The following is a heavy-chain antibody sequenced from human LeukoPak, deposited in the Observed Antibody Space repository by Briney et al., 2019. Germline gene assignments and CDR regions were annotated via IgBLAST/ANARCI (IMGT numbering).Heavy chain of an antibody. V-gene: IGHV3-23*01. CDR3: AKAAGDYVFDY. CDR1: GFTFSSYP. D-gene: IGHD4-17*01. J-gene: IGHJ4*02. CDR2: IRGSGGST. Sequence: GGSLRLSCAASGFTFSSYPMSWVRQAPGKGLELVSSIRGSGGSTYYANSVKGRFTISRDNSKNTLYLQMSSLRAEDTAVYYCAKAAGDYVFDYWGQGTLVTVSS.